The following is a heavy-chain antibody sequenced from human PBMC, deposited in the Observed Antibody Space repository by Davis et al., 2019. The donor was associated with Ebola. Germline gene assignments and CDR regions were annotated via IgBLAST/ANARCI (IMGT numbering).Heavy chain of an antibody. CDR2: ISAYNGNT. V-gene: IGHV1-18*01. CDR3: ARDDYYDSSGYSFDY. Sequence: ASVKVSCKASGYTFTSYGISWVRQAPGQGLEWMGWISAYNGNTNYAQKLQGRVTVTTDTSTSTAYMELRSLRSDDTAVYYCARDDYYDSSGYSFDYWGQGTLVTVSS. D-gene: IGHD3-22*01. J-gene: IGHJ4*02. CDR1: GYTFTSYG.